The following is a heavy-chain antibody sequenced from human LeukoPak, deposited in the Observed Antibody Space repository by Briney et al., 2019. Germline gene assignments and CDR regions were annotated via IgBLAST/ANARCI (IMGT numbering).Heavy chain of an antibody. V-gene: IGHV4-39*07. J-gene: IGHJ5*02. Sequence: SETLSLTCTVSGGSISSGSYYWSWIRQPPGKGLEWIGEINHSGSTNYNPSLKSRVTISVDTSKNQFSLKLSSVTAADTAVYYCARTWVWPFIGGSGSYYFQNWFDPWGQGTLVTVSS. CDR2: INHSGST. CDR3: ARTWVWPFIGGSGSYYFQNWFDP. D-gene: IGHD3-10*01. CDR1: GGSISSGSYY.